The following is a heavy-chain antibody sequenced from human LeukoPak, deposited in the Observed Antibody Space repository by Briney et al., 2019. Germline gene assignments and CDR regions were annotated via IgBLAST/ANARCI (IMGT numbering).Heavy chain of an antibody. D-gene: IGHD2-21*02. Sequence: SETLSLTCTVSGGSISSYYWSWIRQPPGKGLEWIGYIYYSGSTNYNPSLKSRVTISVDTSKNQFSLKLSSVTAADTAVYYCARLVTQPDRYYYYYYGMDVWGQGTTVTVSS. CDR1: GGSISSYY. J-gene: IGHJ6*02. CDR2: IYYSGST. CDR3: ARLVTQPDRYYYYYYGMDV. V-gene: IGHV4-59*01.